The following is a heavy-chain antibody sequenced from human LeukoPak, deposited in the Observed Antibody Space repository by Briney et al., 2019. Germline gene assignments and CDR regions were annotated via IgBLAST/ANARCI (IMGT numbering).Heavy chain of an antibody. D-gene: IGHD1-26*01. Sequence: GGSLRLSCAASAFSLSAYNMNWVRQAPGKGLEWVSSISYTGTYIYYADSVKGRFTISRDNAKKSLYLQMNSLRAEDTALYYCARDTVGATDYWGQGTLVTVSS. CDR1: AFSLSAYN. V-gene: IGHV3-21*01. CDR3: ARDTVGATDY. CDR2: ISYTGTYI. J-gene: IGHJ4*02.